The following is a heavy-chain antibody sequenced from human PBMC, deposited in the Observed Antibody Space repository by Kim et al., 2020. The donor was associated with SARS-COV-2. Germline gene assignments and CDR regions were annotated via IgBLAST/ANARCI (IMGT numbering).Heavy chain of an antibody. J-gene: IGHJ4*02. D-gene: IGHD4-17*01. Sequence: GGSLRLSCAASGFTFSSYAMSWVRQAPGKGLEWVSAISGSGGSTYYADSVKGRFTISRDNSKNTLYLQMNSLRAEDTAVYYCAKDRRLYGDYGAISDYWGQGTLVTVSS. V-gene: IGHV3-23*01. CDR3: AKDRRLYGDYGAISDY. CDR2: ISGSGGST. CDR1: GFTFSSYA.